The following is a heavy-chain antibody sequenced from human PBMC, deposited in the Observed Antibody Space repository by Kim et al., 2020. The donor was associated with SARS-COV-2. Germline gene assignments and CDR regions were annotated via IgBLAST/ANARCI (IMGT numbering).Heavy chain of an antibody. J-gene: IGHJ4*02. CDR1: GGSISSSSYY. CDR3: ARPRDYYGSGSYVY. Sequence: SETLSLTCTVSGGSISSSSYYWGWIRQPPGKGLEWIGSIYYSGSTYYNPSLKSRVTISVDTSKNQFSLKLSSVTAADTAVYYCARPRDYYGSGSYVYWGQGTLVTVSS. D-gene: IGHD3-10*01. V-gene: IGHV4-39*01. CDR2: IYYSGST.